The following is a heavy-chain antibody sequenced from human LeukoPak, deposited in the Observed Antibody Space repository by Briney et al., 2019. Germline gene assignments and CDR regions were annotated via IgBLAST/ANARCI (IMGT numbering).Heavy chain of an antibody. CDR3: TTRLTYGDYLFDY. J-gene: IGHJ4*02. V-gene: IGHV3-15*01. CDR2: IKSKTDGGTT. D-gene: IGHD4-17*01. Sequence: GGSLRLSCAGSGLSFSDFAMTWVRQAPGKGLEWVGRIKSKTDGGTTDYAAPVKGRFTISRDDSKNTLYLQMNSLKTEDTAVYYCTTRLTYGDYLFDYWGQGTLVTVSS. CDR1: GLSFSDFA.